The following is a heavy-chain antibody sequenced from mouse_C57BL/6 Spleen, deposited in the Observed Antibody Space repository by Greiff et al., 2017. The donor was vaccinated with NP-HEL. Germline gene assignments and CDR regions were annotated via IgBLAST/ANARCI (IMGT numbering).Heavy chain of an antibody. J-gene: IGHJ2*01. CDR1: GYTFTDYY. Sequence: EVQRVESGPVLVKPGASVKMSCKASGYTFTDYYMNWVKQSHGKSLEWIGVINPYNGGTSYNQKFKGKATLTVDKSSSTAYMELNSLTSEDSAVYYCAREGLTTVVAPPFDYWGQGTTLTVSS. D-gene: IGHD1-1*01. V-gene: IGHV1-19*01. CDR2: INPYNGGT. CDR3: AREGLTTVVAPPFDY.